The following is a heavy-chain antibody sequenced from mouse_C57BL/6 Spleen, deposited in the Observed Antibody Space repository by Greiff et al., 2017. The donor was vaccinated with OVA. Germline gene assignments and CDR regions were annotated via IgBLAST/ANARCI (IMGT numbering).Heavy chain of an antibody. Sequence: VQLQQSGAELVRPGASVTLSCKASGYTFTDYEMHWVKQTPVHGLEWIGAIDPETSGTAYNQKFKGKAILTADKSSSTAYMELRSLTSEDSAVYYCSGASNYGWYYFDYWGQGTTLTVSS. J-gene: IGHJ2*01. D-gene: IGHD2-5*01. CDR1: GYTFTDYE. CDR3: SGASNYGWYYFDY. CDR2: IDPETSGT. V-gene: IGHV1-15*01.